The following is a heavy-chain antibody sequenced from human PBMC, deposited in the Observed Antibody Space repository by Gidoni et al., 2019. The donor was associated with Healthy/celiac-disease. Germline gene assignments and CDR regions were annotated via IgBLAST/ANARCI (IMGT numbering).Heavy chain of an antibody. V-gene: IGHV1-2*07. J-gene: IGHJ6*02. CDR1: GYTFTGYY. CDR3: ARGGGYCSSTSCPNLDYYYGMDV. CDR2: INPNSGGP. Sequence: QVQLVQSGAEVKKPGASVKVSCKASGYTFTGYYMHWVRQAPGQGLEWMGWINPNSGGPNYAHKFQGRVTMTRDTSISTAYMELSRLRSDDTAVYYCARGGGYCSSTSCPNLDYYYGMDVWGQGTTVTVSS. D-gene: IGHD2-2*01.